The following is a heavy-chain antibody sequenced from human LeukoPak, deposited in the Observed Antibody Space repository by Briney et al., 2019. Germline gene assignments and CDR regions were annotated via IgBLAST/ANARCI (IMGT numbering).Heavy chain of an antibody. CDR3: ATLYGEYVISVY. CDR2: INPNSGGT. V-gene: IGHV1-2*02. J-gene: IGHJ4*02. Sequence: ASVTVPYQASGYRFTVYYMHWVRQAPGKGLEWMGWINPNSGGTHYAQKFLGRVTMTRDTSINTAYLELSRLTSDDTALYYCATLYGEYVISVYWGQRTLVTVSS. CDR1: GYRFTVYY. D-gene: IGHD4-17*01.